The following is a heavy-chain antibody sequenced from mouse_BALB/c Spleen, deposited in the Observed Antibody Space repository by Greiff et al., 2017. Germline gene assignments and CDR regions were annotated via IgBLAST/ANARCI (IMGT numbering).Heavy chain of an antibody. CDR2: IYPGSGNT. J-gene: IGHJ3*01. CDR1: GYTFTDYY. CDR3: ARDALRFAY. Sequence: VQLQQSGAELARPGASVKLSCKASGYTFTDYYINWVKQRTGQGLEWIGEIYPGSGNTYYNEKFKGKATLTADKSSSTAYMQLSSLTSEDSAVYFCARDALRFAYWGQGTLVTVSA. V-gene: IGHV1-77*01.